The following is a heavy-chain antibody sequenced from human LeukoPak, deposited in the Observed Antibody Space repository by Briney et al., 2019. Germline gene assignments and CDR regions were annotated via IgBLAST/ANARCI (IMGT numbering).Heavy chain of an antibody. D-gene: IGHD2-21*02. CDR1: GFTFSSYA. V-gene: IGHV3-23*01. CDR3: AKDPGLLFDGYFDY. J-gene: IGHJ4*02. Sequence: GGSLRVSCAASGFTFSSYAMSWVRQAPGKGLEWVSGISGSGSRTYYADSVKGRFTISRDNSKNTLYLQMSSLRAEDTAVYYCAKDPGLLFDGYFDYWGQGTLVTVSS. CDR2: ISGSGSRT.